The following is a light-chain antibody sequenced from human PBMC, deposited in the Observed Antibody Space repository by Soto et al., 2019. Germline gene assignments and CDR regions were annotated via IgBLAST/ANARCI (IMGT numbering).Light chain of an antibody. CDR1: QTVGTNF. Sequence: EIVFTQSQSTLSLSPLETSTLSCGASQTVGTNFLAWYQQKPGQAPRLLMFGTSNRATDIPDRFSGSGSGTDFTLTISRLEPEDFAVYYCQQRSSWPLVTFGPGTRLEI. CDR3: QQRSSWPLVT. J-gene: IGKJ5*01. V-gene: IGKV3D-20*02. CDR2: GTS.